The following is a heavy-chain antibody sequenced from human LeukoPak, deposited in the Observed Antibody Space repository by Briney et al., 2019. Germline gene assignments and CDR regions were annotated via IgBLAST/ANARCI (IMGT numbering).Heavy chain of an antibody. V-gene: IGHV1-2*02. CDR2: INPNSGGT. CDR3: ARDESVVPAATFDP. J-gene: IGHJ5*02. Sequence: ASVKVSCKASGYTFTGYYMHWVRQAPGQGLEWMGWINPNSGGTNYAQKFQGRVTMTRDTSISTAYMELSRLRSDDTAVYYCARDESVVPAATFDPWGQGTLVTVSS. D-gene: IGHD2-2*01. CDR1: GYTFTGYY.